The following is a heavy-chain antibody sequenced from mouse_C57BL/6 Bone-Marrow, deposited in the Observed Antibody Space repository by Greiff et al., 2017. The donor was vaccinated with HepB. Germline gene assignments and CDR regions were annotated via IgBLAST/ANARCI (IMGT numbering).Heavy chain of an antibody. D-gene: IGHD4-1*01. J-gene: IGHJ2*01. CDR1: GYSITSGYY. CDR2: ISYDGSN. CDR3: AREGLGNFDY. V-gene: IGHV3-6*01. Sequence: ESGPGLVKPSQSLSLTCSVTGYSITSGYYWNWIRQFPGNKLEWMGYISYDGSNNYNPSLKNRISITRDTSKNQFFLKLNSVTTEDTATYYCAREGLGNFDYWGQGTTLTVSS.